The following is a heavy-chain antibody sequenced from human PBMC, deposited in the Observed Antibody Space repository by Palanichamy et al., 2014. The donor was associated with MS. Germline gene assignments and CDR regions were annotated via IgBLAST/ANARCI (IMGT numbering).Heavy chain of an antibody. D-gene: IGHD6-13*01. CDR2: INGDGSRT. V-gene: IGHV3-23*01. J-gene: IGHJ4*02. CDR3: AKLRLYAAAGGAIEF. Sequence: INGDGSRTYYADSVKGRFTISRDSSNFTLFLQMNSLRAEDTALYYCAKLRLYAAAGGAIEFWGQGTLVTVSS.